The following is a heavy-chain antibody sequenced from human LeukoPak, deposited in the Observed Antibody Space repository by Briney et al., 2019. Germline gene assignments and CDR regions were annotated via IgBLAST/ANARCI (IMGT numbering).Heavy chain of an antibody. CDR3: ATKQWLAPPPDS. Sequence: PGGPLRLSCAASGFTFSKYWMLWVRQAPGKGLESVSRINTDGTVTTYAASVKGRFTVSRDNADNTMFLQMNSVRDEDTAVYYCATKQWLAPPPDSWGQGTPVTVSS. CDR1: GFTFSKYW. D-gene: IGHD6-19*01. J-gene: IGHJ4*02. V-gene: IGHV3-74*01. CDR2: INTDGTVT.